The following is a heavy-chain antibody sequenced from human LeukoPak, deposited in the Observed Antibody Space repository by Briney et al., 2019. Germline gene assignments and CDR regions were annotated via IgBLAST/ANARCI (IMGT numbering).Heavy chain of an antibody. CDR2: ISYDGSNK. D-gene: IGHD6-19*01. Sequence: GRSLRLSCAASGFTFSSYAMHWVRQAPGKGLEWVAVISYDGSNKYYADSVKGRFTISRDNSKNTLYLQMNSLRAEDTAVYYCARGPGYSSGYFDYWGQGTPVTVSS. J-gene: IGHJ4*02. CDR3: ARGPGYSSGYFDY. CDR1: GFTFSSYA. V-gene: IGHV3-30*04.